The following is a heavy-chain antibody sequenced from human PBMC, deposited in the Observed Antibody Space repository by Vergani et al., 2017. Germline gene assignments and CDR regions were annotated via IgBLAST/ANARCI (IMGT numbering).Heavy chain of an antibody. J-gene: IGHJ6*03. CDR2: ISYDGSNK. Sequence: QVQLVESGGGVVQPGRSLRLSCAASGFTFSSYAMHWVRLAPGKGLEWVAVISYDGSNKYYADSVKGRFTISRDNSKNTLYLQMNSLRAEDTAVYYCARESSSSSDYYYYYYMDVWGKGTTVTVSS. CDR3: ARESSSSSDYYYYYYMDV. V-gene: IGHV3-30-3*01. CDR1: GFTFSSYA. D-gene: IGHD6-6*01.